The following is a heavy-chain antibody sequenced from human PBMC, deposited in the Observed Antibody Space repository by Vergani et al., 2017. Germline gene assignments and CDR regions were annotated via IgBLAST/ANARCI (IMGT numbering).Heavy chain of an antibody. J-gene: IGHJ4*02. V-gene: IGHV4-31*03. CDR2: IYYSGNT. D-gene: IGHD2-21*02. CDR3: ARELGGDAFDY. Sequence: QVQLQESGPGLVKPSQTLSLTCTVSGCSISSGGYYWSWIRQHPGKGTGWIGYIYYSGNTYYNPSLESRVTISVDTSKNSFSLKLSSVAAADTAVYYCARELGGDAFDYWGQGTLVTVSS. CDR1: GCSISSGGYY.